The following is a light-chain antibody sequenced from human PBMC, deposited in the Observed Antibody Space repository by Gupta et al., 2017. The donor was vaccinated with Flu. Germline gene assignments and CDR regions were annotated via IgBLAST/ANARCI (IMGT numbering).Light chain of an antibody. V-gene: IGLV1-51*01. CDR1: SSNIGRHS. Sequence: SCSGSSSNIGRHSLSWYQQLPGAAPKLLIYDNNKRPSGIPDRFSGSKSGTSATLGITGLQTGDEADYYCGTWDTTWDDSLSAPDFGPGTKVTVL. CDR2: DNN. CDR3: GTWDTTWDDSLSAPD. J-gene: IGLJ1*01.